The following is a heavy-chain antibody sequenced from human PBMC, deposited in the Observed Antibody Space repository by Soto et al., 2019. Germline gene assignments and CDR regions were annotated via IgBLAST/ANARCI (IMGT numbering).Heavy chain of an antibody. Sequence: SETLSLTCTVSGGSISSYYWSWIRQPPGKGLEWIGYIYYSGSTNYNPSLKSRVTISVDTSKNQFSLKLSSVTAADTAVYYCARDRRDGYPYYWGQGTLVTVSS. CDR2: IYYSGST. D-gene: IGHD5-12*01. CDR3: ARDRRDGYPYY. CDR1: GGSISSYY. J-gene: IGHJ4*02. V-gene: IGHV4-59*01.